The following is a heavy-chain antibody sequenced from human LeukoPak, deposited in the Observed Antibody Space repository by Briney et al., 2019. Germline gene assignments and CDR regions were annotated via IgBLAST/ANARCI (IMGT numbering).Heavy chain of an antibody. V-gene: IGHV3-48*01. D-gene: IGHD2-8*01. CDR2: ISSSSSTI. CDR3: ARERGGYCTNGVRCRWFDP. J-gene: IGHJ5*02. CDR1: GFTFSSYS. Sequence: PGGSLRLSCAASGFTFSSYSMNWVRQAPGKGLEWVSYISSSSSTIYYADSVKGRFTISRDNAKNPLYLQMNSLRAEDTAVYYCARERGGYCTNGVRCRWFDPWGQGTLVTVSS.